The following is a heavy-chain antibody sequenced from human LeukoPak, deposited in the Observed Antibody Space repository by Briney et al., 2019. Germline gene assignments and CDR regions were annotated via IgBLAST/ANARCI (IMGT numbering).Heavy chain of an antibody. CDR2: INPTHGGT. CDR1: GYTFTGYY. D-gene: IGHD4-17*01. J-gene: IGHJ4*02. Sequence: ASVKVSRKASGYTFTGYYIHWVRQAPGQGLEWMGWINPTHGGTNYAQKFQGRVTMTRDTSISTAYMEVGRLTSDDTAMYYCAIVTTADGCWGQGTLLTVSS. CDR3: AIVTTADGC. V-gene: IGHV1-2*02.